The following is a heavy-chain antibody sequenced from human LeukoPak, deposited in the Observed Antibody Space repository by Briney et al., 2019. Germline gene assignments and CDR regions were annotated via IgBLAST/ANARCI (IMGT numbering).Heavy chain of an antibody. Sequence: GESLKISCKGSGYSFTSYWIGWVRQMPGKGLEWMGIIYPGDSDTRYSPSFQGQVTISADKSISTAYLQWSSLKASDTAMYYCASTLRPLTNWFDPWGQGTLVTVSS. CDR3: ASTLRPLTNWFDP. J-gene: IGHJ5*02. CDR2: IYPGDSDT. V-gene: IGHV5-51*01. D-gene: IGHD3-10*01. CDR1: GYSFTSYW.